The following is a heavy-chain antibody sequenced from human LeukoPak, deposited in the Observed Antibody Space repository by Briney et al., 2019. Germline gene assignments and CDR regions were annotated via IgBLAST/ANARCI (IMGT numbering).Heavy chain of an antibody. Sequence: GGSLRLSCAASGFTFDDYAMHWVRQAPGKGLEWVSLISGDGGSTYYADSVKGGFNIYRDNSKNSLYLQMNSLRTEDTALYYCAKVSDIVATYGAFDIWGQGTMVTVSS. CDR2: ISGDGGST. D-gene: IGHD5-12*01. J-gene: IGHJ3*02. CDR1: GFTFDDYA. V-gene: IGHV3-43*02. CDR3: AKVSDIVATYGAFDI.